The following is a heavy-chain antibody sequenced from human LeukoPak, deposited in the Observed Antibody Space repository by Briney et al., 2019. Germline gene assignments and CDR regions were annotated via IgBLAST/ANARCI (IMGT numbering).Heavy chain of an antibody. J-gene: IGHJ6*02. Sequence: GGSLRLSCAASGFTVSSNYMSWVRQAPGKGLEWVSVIYSGGSTYYADSVKGRFTLSRDNSKNTLYLQMNSLRAEDTAVYYCAREGGGYCSGGGCYAYYYYGMDVWGQGTTVTVSS. D-gene: IGHD2-15*01. CDR1: GFTVSSNY. V-gene: IGHV3-53*01. CDR3: AREGGGYCSGGGCYAYYYYGMDV. CDR2: IYSGGST.